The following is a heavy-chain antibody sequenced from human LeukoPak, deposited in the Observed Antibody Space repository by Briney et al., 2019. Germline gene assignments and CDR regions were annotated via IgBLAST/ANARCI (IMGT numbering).Heavy chain of an antibody. CDR3: ARRIGYSSGHSAVYYFDY. V-gene: IGHV3-74*01. J-gene: IGHJ4*02. CDR1: GFTFSTYW. Sequence: GGSLRLSCAASGFTFSTYWMYWVRHAPGKGLLWVSLINSGGDDTRYADSVKGRFTISRDNAKNTLYLQMNSLRAEDTAVYYCARRIGYSSGHSAVYYFDYWGQGTLVTVSS. CDR2: INSGGDDT. D-gene: IGHD6-19*01.